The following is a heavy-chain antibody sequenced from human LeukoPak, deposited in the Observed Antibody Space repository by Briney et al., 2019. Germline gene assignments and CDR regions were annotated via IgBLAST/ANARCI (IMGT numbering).Heavy chain of an antibody. CDR1: GGSISSSSYY. CDR2: IYYSGST. V-gene: IGHV4-39*07. CDR3: ASIRGGDHFDY. D-gene: IGHD2-21*01. Sequence: SETLSLTCTVSGGSISSSSYYWGWIRQPPGKGLEWIGSIYYSGSTYYNPSLKSRVTISVDTSKNQFSLRLSSVTAADTAVYYCASIRGGDHFDYWGQGTLVTVSS. J-gene: IGHJ4*02.